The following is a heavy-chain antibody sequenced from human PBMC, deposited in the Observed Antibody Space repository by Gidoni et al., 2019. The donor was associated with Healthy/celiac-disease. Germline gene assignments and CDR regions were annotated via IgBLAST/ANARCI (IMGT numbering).Heavy chain of an antibody. CDR1: GGSISSYY. CDR2: IYYSGST. J-gene: IGHJ4*02. V-gene: IGHV4-59*08. CDR3: AGGGSYYTDY. Sequence: QVQLQESGPGLVKPSETLSLTCTVSGGSISSYYWSWIRQPPGKGLEWIGYIYYSGSTNYNPSLKSRVTISVDTSKNQFSLKLSSVTAADTAVYYCAGGGSYYTDYWGQGTLVTVSS. D-gene: IGHD1-26*01.